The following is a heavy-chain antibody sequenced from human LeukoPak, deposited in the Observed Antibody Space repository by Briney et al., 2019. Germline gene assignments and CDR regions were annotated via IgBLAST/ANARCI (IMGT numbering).Heavy chain of an antibody. CDR2: MNPNSGNT. V-gene: IGHV1-8*03. J-gene: IGHJ5*02. D-gene: IGHD3-3*01. CDR3: ARGGYDFWSGYYSQLYNWFDP. CDR1: GYTFTSYD. Sequence: ASVKVSCKASGYTFTSYDINWVRQATGQGLEWMGWMNPNSGNTGYAQKFQGRVTITRNPSISTAYMELSSLRSEDTAVYYCARGGYDFWSGYYSQLYNWFDPWGQGTLVTVSS.